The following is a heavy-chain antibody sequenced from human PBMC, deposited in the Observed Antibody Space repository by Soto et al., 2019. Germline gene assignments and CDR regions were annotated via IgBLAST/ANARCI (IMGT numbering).Heavy chain of an antibody. CDR1: GGTFSSYA. V-gene: IGHV1-69*01. D-gene: IGHD3-22*01. CDR3: ARGYDSSGYYSGWFDP. Sequence: QVQLVQSGAEVKKPGSSVKVSCKASGGTFSSYAISWVRQAPGQGLEWMGGIIPIFGTANYAQKFQGRVTITADESTSTAYMELSSLRSDDTAVYYCARGYDSSGYYSGWFDPWGQGTLVTVSS. CDR2: IIPIFGTA. J-gene: IGHJ5*02.